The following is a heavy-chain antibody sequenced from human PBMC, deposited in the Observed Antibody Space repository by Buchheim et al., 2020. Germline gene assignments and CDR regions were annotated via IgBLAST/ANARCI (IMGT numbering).Heavy chain of an antibody. V-gene: IGHV5-51*01. Sequence: EVQLVQSGAEVKKPGESLKISCKGSGYSFTSYWIGWVRQMPGKGLEWMGIIYPGDSDTRYSPSFQGQVTISADKSISTAYPQWSSLKASDTAMYYCARLHRNYYESSGYYPNRYYFDYWGQGTL. CDR1: GYSFTSYW. CDR3: ARLHRNYYESSGYYPNRYYFDY. D-gene: IGHD3-22*01. J-gene: IGHJ4*02. CDR2: IYPGDSDT.